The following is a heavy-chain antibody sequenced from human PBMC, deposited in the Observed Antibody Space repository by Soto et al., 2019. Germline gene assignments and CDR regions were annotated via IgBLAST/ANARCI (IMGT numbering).Heavy chain of an antibody. D-gene: IGHD1-26*01. J-gene: IGHJ4*02. CDR1: GGSISVYY. V-gene: IGHV4-59*01. CDR3: ARGVGSSPPRY. Sequence: PSETLSLTCSISGGSISVYYWSWIRQRPGQGLEWIGYIYASGSPYYNPSLRSRVTISADTSKNQISLKLTSPTAADTAVYYWARGVGSSPPRYWGRGTLVTVSS. CDR2: IYASGSP.